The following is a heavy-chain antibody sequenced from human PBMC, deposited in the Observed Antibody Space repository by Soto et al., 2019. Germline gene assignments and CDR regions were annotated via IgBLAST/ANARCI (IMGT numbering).Heavy chain of an antibody. CDR1: GDSIGSNY. Sequence: SETLSLTCTVSGDSIGSNYWSWIQQPPGKGLEWIGYFHYSANTNYNPSLKSRVIISVDTSKIQFFLKLTSVTATDTAVYYCAKTKEGGFDPWGQGILVTVSS. CDR3: AKTKEGGFDP. V-gene: IGHV4-59*01. CDR2: FHYSANT. D-gene: IGHD3-16*01. J-gene: IGHJ5*02.